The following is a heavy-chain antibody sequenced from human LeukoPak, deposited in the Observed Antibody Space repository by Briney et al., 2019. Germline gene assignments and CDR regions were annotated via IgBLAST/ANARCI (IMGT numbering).Heavy chain of an antibody. D-gene: IGHD6-13*01. CDR2: FSWNSGSI. CDR1: GSFFDDYA. CDR3: AKDTSSSWYADYFDY. J-gene: IGHJ4*02. V-gene: IGHV3-9*01. Sequence: GGSLRLSLPAPGSFFDDYAMHWVWQAPGKGLKWVPSFSWNSGSIGYADSVKGRFTISRDNAKNSLYLQMNSLRAEDTALYYCAKDTSSSWYADYFDYWGQGTLVTVSS.